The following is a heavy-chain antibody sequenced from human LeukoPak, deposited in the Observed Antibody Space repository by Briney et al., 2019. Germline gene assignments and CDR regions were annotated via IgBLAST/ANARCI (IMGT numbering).Heavy chain of an antibody. D-gene: IGHD6-19*01. CDR2: IRSKAYGGTT. V-gene: IGHV3-49*04. CDR3: TRDLSGLDY. CDR1: GFTFGDYA. J-gene: IGHJ4*02. Sequence: GGSLRLSCTASGFTFGDYAMSWVRQAPGKGLEGGGFIRSKAYGGTTEYAASVKGRFTISRDDYKSIAYQQMNSLKTEDTAVYYCTRDLSGLDYWGQGTLVTVSS.